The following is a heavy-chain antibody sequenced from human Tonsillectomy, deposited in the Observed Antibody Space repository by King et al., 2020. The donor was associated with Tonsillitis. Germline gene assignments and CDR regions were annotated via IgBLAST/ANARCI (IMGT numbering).Heavy chain of an antibody. V-gene: IGHV5-51*01. CDR2: IFPADSDT. Sequence: DVQLVESGAEVKKPGESLKISCKVSGYIFANYWIGWVRQMPGKGLEWMGIIFPADSDTRYSPSFQGQVTISADKSISTAYLQLSSLKASDTAMYYCARQISYYYGMDVWGQGTTVTVSS. J-gene: IGHJ6*02. CDR3: ARQISYYYGMDV. D-gene: IGHD2-15*01. CDR1: GYIFANYW.